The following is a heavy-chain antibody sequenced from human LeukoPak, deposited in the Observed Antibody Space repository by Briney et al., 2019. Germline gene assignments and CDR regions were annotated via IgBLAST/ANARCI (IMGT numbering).Heavy chain of an antibody. CDR1: GGSISSSSYY. CDR3: ARSPTVTTPFSAGY. CDR2: IYYSGST. Sequence: SETLSLTCTVSGGSISSSSYYWGWIRQPPGKGLEWIGSIYYSGSTYYNPSLKSRVTISVDTSKNQFSLKLSSVTAADTAVYYCARSPTVTTPFSAGYWGQGTLVTVSS. J-gene: IGHJ4*02. D-gene: IGHD4-17*01. V-gene: IGHV4-39*01.